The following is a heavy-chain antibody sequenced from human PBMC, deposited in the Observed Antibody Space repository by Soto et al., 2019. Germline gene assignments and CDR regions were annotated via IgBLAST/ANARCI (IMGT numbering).Heavy chain of an antibody. CDR3: ARLWPEYPEDIVVAGWFDP. Sequence: SETLSLTCTVSGGSISSYYWSWIRQPPGKGLEWIGYIYYSGSTNYNPSLKSRVTISVDTSKNQFSLKLSSVTAADTAVYYCARLWPEYPEDIVVAGWFDPWGQGTLVTVSS. J-gene: IGHJ5*02. V-gene: IGHV4-59*08. CDR2: IYYSGST. D-gene: IGHD2-2*01. CDR1: GGSISSYY.